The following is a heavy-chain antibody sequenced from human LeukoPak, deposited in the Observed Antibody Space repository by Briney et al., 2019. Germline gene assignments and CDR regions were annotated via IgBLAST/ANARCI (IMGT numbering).Heavy chain of an antibody. D-gene: IGHD2-15*01. Sequence: PGGSLRLSRAASGFTSSNYAMNWVRRAPGKGLEWVSAISGSGADTYYADSVKGRFTISRDNSKNTLYLQMNSLRAEDTAIYFCAKELRRSPTYYFDYWGQGTLVTVSS. CDR1: GFTSSNYA. CDR3: AKELRRSPTYYFDY. V-gene: IGHV3-23*01. J-gene: IGHJ4*02. CDR2: ISGSGADT.